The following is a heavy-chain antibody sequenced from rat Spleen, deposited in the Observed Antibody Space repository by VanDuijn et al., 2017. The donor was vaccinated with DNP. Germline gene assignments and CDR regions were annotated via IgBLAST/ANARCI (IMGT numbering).Heavy chain of an antibody. J-gene: IGHJ3*01. D-gene: IGHD1-1*01. Sequence: EVQLQESGPGLVKPSQSLSLTCSVTGYSITSNYWGWIRKFPGNKMEWIGHISYSGSTSYNPSLKSRISITRDTSKNQFFLQVNSVTTEDTATYYCASTQYSGDVNWFAYWGQGTLVTVSS. CDR1: GYSITSNY. CDR3: ASTQYSGDVNWFAY. V-gene: IGHV3-1*01. CDR2: ISYSGST.